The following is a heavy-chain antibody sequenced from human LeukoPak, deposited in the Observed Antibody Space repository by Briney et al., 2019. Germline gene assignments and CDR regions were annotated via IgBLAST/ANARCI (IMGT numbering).Heavy chain of an antibody. CDR1: GFTFSSSA. D-gene: IGHD4/OR15-4a*01. CDR3: ARRAGAYSHPYDY. CDR2: ISGSGGRT. Sequence: GGSLRLSCAASGFTFSSSAMSWIRQAPGKGLEWVSAISGSGGRTYYADSVKGRFTISRDNSKNTLYLQMNSLRAEDTAVYYCARRAGAYSHPYDYWGQGTLVTVSS. V-gene: IGHV3-23*01. J-gene: IGHJ4*02.